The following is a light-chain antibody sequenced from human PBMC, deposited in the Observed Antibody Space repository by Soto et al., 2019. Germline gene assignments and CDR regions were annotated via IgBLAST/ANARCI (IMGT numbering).Light chain of an antibody. CDR1: QGISSY. Sequence: AIRMTQSPSSFSASTGDRVTITCRASQGISSYLAWYQQKPGTAPKLLIYHASSLQSGVPSRFSGSGSGTEFTLTISSLQPDDFATYYCQQYNSYSFGQGTKVDIK. V-gene: IGKV1-8*01. J-gene: IGKJ1*01. CDR2: HAS. CDR3: QQYNSYS.